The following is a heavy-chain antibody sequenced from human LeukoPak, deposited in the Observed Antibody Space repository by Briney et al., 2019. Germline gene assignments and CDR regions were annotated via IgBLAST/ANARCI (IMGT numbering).Heavy chain of an antibody. V-gene: IGHV1-8*02. CDR1: GYTFTSYD. Sequence: SEKLSCKASGYTFTSYDSNWVRHSTGQPLEWMGWRNPNSGNTGYAKKIQARITINTNTSISTAYQDLRSLRSEATAESSCARARSKRYSSDSSYYFDYWGQGALVTVPS. CDR2: RNPNSGNT. J-gene: IGHJ4*02. D-gene: IGHD6-19*01. CDR3: ARARSKRYSSDSSYYFDY.